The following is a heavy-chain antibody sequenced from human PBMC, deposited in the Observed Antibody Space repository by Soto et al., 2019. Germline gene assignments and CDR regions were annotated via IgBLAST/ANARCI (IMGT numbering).Heavy chain of an antibody. Sequence: SETLSLTCTGSGGSISSYYWSWIRQPPGKGLEWIGEINHSGSTNYNPSLKSRLTISVDTSKNQFSLKLSSVTAADTAVYYCARGHHFLEWTYDYWGQGTLVTVSS. CDR1: GGSISSYY. CDR3: ARGHHFLEWTYDY. V-gene: IGHV4-34*01. J-gene: IGHJ4*02. CDR2: INHSGST. D-gene: IGHD3-3*01.